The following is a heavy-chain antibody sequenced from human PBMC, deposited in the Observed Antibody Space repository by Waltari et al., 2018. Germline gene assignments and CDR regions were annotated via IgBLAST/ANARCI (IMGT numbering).Heavy chain of an antibody. CDR2: VYYSGST. D-gene: IGHD6-19*01. CDR3: ARGSPNGYSSGWYRWFDP. J-gene: IGHJ5*02. V-gene: IGHV4-39*01. Sequence: QLQLQESGPGLVKPSETLSLTCTVSGGSISSSAYYWDWIRQPPVRGLEWIGSVYYSGSTYYNASLKSRVTISVDTSKNQFSLKLSSVTAADTAVYYCARGSPNGYSSGWYRWFDPWGQGTLVTVSS. CDR1: GGSISSSAYY.